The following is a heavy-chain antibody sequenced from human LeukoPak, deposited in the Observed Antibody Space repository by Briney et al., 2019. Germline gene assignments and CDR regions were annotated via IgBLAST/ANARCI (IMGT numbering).Heavy chain of an antibody. D-gene: IGHD3-10*01. CDR2: MSSDGTNT. CDR3: AREVSVVRGVN. CDR1: GFSFSSYA. Sequence: PERSLRLSCAASGFSFSSYAMHWVRQAPGKGLEWVAVMSSDGTNTYYAASVKGRFTISRDISKNTLYLQMNSLRAEDTAVYYCAREVSVVRGVNWGQGTLVTVSS. V-gene: IGHV3-30-3*01. J-gene: IGHJ4*02.